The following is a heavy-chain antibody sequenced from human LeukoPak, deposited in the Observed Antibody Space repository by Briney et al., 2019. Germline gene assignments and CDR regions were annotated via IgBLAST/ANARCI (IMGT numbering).Heavy chain of an antibody. Sequence: ASVRVSCKASGYTFTSYGISWVRQAPGQGLEWMGWISAYNGNTNYAQKLQGRVTMTTDTSTSTAYMELRSLRSDDTAVYYCARGRRSGSYYNWFDPWGQGTLVTVSS. CDR2: ISAYNGNT. D-gene: IGHD1-26*01. J-gene: IGHJ5*02. V-gene: IGHV1-18*01. CDR1: GYTFTSYG. CDR3: ARGRRSGSYYNWFDP.